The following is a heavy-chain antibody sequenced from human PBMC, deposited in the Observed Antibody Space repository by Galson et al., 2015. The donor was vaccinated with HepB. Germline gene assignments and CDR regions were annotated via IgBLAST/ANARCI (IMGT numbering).Heavy chain of an antibody. CDR2: ISGSSSYI. D-gene: IGHD1-26*01. CDR1: GFTFSSYT. CDR3: ERTGGGGSTDY. J-gene: IGHJ4*02. V-gene: IGHV3-21*01. Sequence: SLRLSCAASGFTFSSYTMNWVRQAPGKGLEWVSSISGSSSYIYYADSVKGRFTISRDNANNSLYLQMNSLRVEDTAVYYCERTGGGGSTDYWGQGTLVTVSS.